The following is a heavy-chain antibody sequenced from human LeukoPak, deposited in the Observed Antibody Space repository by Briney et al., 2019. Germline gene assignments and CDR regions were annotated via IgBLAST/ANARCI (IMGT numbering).Heavy chain of an antibody. Sequence: EGSLRLSCAASGFTFSSYAMSWVRQAPGKGLEWVSAISGSGGSTYYADSVKGRFTISRDNSKNTLYLQMNSLRAEDTAVYYCAKGRALWFGELRGYYFDYWGQGTLVTVSS. CDR2: ISGSGGST. V-gene: IGHV3-23*01. CDR1: GFTFSSYA. J-gene: IGHJ4*02. CDR3: AKGRALWFGELRGYYFDY. D-gene: IGHD3-10*01.